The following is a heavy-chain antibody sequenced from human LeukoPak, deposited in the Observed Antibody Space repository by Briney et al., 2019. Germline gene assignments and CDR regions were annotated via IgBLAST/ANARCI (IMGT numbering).Heavy chain of an antibody. CDR2: ISYDGSNK. D-gene: IGHD1-26*01. Sequence: GGSLRLSCAASGFTFSSYAMHWVRQAPGKGLEWVAVISYDGSNKYYADSVKGRFTISRDNSKNTLYLQMNSLRAEDTAVYYCARTYSGSYYGFDYWGQGTLVTVSS. V-gene: IGHV3-30-3*01. CDR1: GFTFSSYA. J-gene: IGHJ4*02. CDR3: ARTYSGSYYGFDY.